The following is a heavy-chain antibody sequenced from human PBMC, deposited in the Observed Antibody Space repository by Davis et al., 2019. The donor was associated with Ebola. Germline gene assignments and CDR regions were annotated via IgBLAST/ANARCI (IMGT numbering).Heavy chain of an antibody. Sequence: SVKVSCKASGGTFSSYAVSWVRQAPGQGLEWMGGIIPIFGTANYAQKFQGRVTITADESTSTAYMELSSLRSEDTAVYYCAMVKVADCSSTSCYSGDYFDYWGQGTLVTVSS. J-gene: IGHJ4*02. CDR2: IIPIFGTA. CDR3: AMVKVADCSSTSCYSGDYFDY. D-gene: IGHD2-2*02. V-gene: IGHV1-69*13. CDR1: GGTFSSYA.